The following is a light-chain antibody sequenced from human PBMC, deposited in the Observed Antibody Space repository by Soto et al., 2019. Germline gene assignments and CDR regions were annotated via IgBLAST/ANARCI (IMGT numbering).Light chain of an antibody. CDR3: QPYDSRLSGYA. J-gene: IGLJ1*01. CDR2: GNS. CDR1: SSNIGAGYD. Sequence: QSALTQPPSVSGAPGQRVTISCTGSSSNIGAGYDVHWYQQLPGTAPKLLIYGNSNRPSGVPDRFSGSKSGTSASLAITGLQAEDEADYYCQPYDSRLSGYASVTGTKFTVL. V-gene: IGLV1-40*01.